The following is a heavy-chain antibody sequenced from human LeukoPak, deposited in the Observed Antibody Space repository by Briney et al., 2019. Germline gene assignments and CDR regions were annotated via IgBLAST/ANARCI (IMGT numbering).Heavy chain of an antibody. CDR3: ARGPNSNWSGLDF. CDR1: GFTFSNFW. D-gene: IGHD6-6*01. V-gene: IGHV3-7*01. J-gene: IGHJ4*02. Sequence: RGSLRLSCTASGFTFSNFWMGWVRQAPGKGLEWVANIKQDETEKFYLGSVKGRFTVSRDNAKNTLYLQVNNLRAEDTAVYYCARGPNSNWSGLDFWGQGTLLTVSS. CDR2: IKQDETEK.